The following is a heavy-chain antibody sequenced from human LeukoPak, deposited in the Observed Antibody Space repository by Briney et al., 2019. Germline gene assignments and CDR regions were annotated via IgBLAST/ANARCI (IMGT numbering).Heavy chain of an antibody. V-gene: IGHV4-4*07. D-gene: IGHD1-1*01. J-gene: IGHJ5*02. CDR1: GGSISSYY. CDR2: IYTSGST. Sequence: NPSETLSLTCTVSGGSISSYYWSWIRQPAGKGLEWIGRIYTSGSTNYNPSLKSRVTISVDTSKNQFSLKLSSVTAADTAVYYCARLTGTPGHNWFDPWGQGTLVTVSS. CDR3: ARLTGTPGHNWFDP.